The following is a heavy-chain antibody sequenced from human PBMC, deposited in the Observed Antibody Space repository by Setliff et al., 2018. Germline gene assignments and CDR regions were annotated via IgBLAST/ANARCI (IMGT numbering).Heavy chain of an antibody. CDR2: IRPLRGDT. D-gene: IGHD1-7*01. CDR3: ARAPSGTGFYHFFSYMDV. Sequence: ASVKVSCKASGYIFSAYHVHWVRQAPGQGPEWVGCIRPLRGDTKSAQKFQGRLTMTGDASINTAFMELTGLTSDDTAVYYCARAPSGTGFYHFFSYMDVWGKGTTVAVSS. J-gene: IGHJ6*03. CDR1: GYIFSAYH. V-gene: IGHV1-2*02.